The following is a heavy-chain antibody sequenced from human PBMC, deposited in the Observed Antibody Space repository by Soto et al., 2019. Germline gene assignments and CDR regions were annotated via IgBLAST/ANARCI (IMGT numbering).Heavy chain of an antibody. CDR3: ARDLPAEANRGDYYYYGMDV. Sequence: ASVKVSCRASGYTFTGYYIHCVRQAPGQGLEWMGWINPNSGGTNYAQKFQGWVTMTRDTSISTAYMELSRLRSDDTAVYYCARDLPAEANRGDYYYYGMDVWGQGTTVNVS. CDR2: INPNSGGT. D-gene: IGHD3-10*01. J-gene: IGHJ6*02. CDR1: GYTFTGYY. V-gene: IGHV1-2*04.